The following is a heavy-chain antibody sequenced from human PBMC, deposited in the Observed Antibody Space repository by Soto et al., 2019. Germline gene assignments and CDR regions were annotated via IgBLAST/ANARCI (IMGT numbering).Heavy chain of an antibody. CDR3: ASDDPRGRHDY. CDR1: GGTFSSYT. CDR2: IIPILGIA. D-gene: IGHD3-16*01. J-gene: IGHJ4*02. V-gene: IGHV1-69*02. Sequence: QVQLVQSGAEVTKTGSSVKVSCKASGGTFSSYTISWVRQAPGQGLEWMGRIIPILGIANYAQKFQCRVTITAHKSTSTAYTELSSLRSEDPAVYYCASDDPRGRHDYWGQGTLVTVSS.